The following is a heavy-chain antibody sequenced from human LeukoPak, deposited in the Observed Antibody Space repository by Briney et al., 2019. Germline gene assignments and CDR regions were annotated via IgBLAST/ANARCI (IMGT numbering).Heavy chain of an antibody. D-gene: IGHD6-13*01. CDR1: GYTFTDHY. CDR3: ARDWSLAAAGPIDY. V-gene: IGHV1-2*02. CDR2: IHPGRGDT. Sequence: PVASVKVSCKALGYTFTDHYFHWLRQAPGQGLEWMGWIHPGRGDTNYAQKFQGRVSLTRDTSISTAYMELSRLTSDDTAVYYCARDWSLAAAGPIDYWGQGTLVTVSS. J-gene: IGHJ4*02.